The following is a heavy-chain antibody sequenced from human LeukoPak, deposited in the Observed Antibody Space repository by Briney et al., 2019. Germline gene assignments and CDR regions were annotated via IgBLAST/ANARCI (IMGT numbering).Heavy chain of an antibody. V-gene: IGHV4-30-2*01. D-gene: IGHD4-17*01. CDR2: INHSGST. CDR3: ARALTTDGTEPANYGMAV. CDR1: GGSISSGGYS. Sequence: SQTLSLTCAVSGGSISSGGYSWSWIRQPPGKGLEWIGEINHSGSTNYNPSLKSRVTISVDTSKNQFSLKLSSVTAADTAVYYCARALTTDGTEPANYGMAVWGQGTTVTVSS. J-gene: IGHJ6*02.